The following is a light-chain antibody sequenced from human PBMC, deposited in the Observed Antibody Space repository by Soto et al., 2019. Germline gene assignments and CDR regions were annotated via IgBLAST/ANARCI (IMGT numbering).Light chain of an antibody. Sequence: EIVLTQSPGTLSLSPGERATLSCRASQSVSSSYLAWYQQKPGQAPRLLIYGASSRATGIPDRFSGSGSGTDFTLTISRLEPEDFAVYYCQQYGGSPRYTFGQGTKV. CDR2: GAS. CDR1: QSVSSSY. V-gene: IGKV3-20*01. CDR3: QQYGGSPRYT. J-gene: IGKJ2*01.